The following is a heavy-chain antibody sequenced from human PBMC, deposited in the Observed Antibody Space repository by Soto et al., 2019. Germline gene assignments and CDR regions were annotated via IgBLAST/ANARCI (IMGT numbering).Heavy chain of an antibody. V-gene: IGHV3-48*02. Sequence: EVQLVESGGGLVQPGGSLRLSCVASGFSFSSYSMNWVRQAPGKGLEWVAYISSGMTTIYYADSVKGRFTISRDNAKNSLFLQMNSLRDEDTAVYYCGTIDYLWGSYRPDYWGQGTLVTVSS. CDR3: GTIDYLWGSYRPDY. CDR1: GFSFSSYS. J-gene: IGHJ4*02. CDR2: ISSGMTTI. D-gene: IGHD3-16*02.